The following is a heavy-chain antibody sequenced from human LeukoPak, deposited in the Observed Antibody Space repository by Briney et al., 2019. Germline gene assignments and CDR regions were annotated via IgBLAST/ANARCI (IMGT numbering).Heavy chain of an antibody. CDR1: GYTFTDYY. J-gene: IGHJ4*02. Sequence: ASVKVSCKTSGYTFTDYYIHWVRQAPGQGLEWMGWINPDSGYTNYAQKLQGRVTMTTDTSTSTAYMELRSLRSDDTAVYYCARDERIQLWYSFDYWGQGTLVTVSS. V-gene: IGHV1-18*04. CDR3: ARDERIQLWYSFDY. CDR2: INPDSGYT. D-gene: IGHD5-18*01.